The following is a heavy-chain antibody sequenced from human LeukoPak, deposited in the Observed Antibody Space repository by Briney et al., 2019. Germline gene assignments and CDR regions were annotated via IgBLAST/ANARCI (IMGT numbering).Heavy chain of an antibody. D-gene: IGHD2-2*01. J-gene: IGHJ4*02. CDR2: IWYDGSNK. V-gene: IGHV3-33*06. CDR1: GFTFSSYG. Sequence: GGSLRLSCAASGFTFSSYGMHWVRQAPGKGLEWVAVIWYDGSNKYYADSVKGRFTISRDNSKNTLYLQMNSLRAEDTAVYYCAKDHDALVPAAQFDYWGQGTLVTVSS. CDR3: AKDHDALVPAAQFDY.